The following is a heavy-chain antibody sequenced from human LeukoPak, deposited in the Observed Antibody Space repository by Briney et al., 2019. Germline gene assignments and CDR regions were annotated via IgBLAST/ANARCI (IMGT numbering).Heavy chain of an antibody. D-gene: IGHD3-10*01. CDR3: AKDESGRFDP. CDR2: IWYDGSNK. Sequence: GGSLRLSCAAPGFTFSSYGMHWVRQAPGKGLEWVAVIWYDGSNKYYADSVKGRFTISRDNSKNTLYLQMNSLRAEDTAVYYCAKDESGRFDPWGQGTLVTVSS. J-gene: IGHJ5*02. V-gene: IGHV3-33*06. CDR1: GFTFSSYG.